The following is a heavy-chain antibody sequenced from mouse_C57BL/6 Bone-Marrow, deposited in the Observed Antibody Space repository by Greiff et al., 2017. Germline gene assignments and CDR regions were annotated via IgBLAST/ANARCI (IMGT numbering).Heavy chain of an antibody. V-gene: IGHV5-4*01. CDR1: GFTFSSYA. CDR3: ARDIYYYGSSYSWFAY. CDR2: ISDGGSYT. D-gene: IGHD1-1*01. Sequence: EVMLVESGGGLVKPGGSLKLSCAASGFTFSSYAMSWVRPTPETRLEWVATISDGGSYTYYPDNVKGRFTISRDNAKNNLYLQMSHLKSEDTAMYYCARDIYYYGSSYSWFAYWGQGTLVTVSA. J-gene: IGHJ3*01.